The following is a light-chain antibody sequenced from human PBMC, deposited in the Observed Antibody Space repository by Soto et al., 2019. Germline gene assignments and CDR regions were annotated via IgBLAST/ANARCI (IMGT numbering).Light chain of an antibody. V-gene: IGKV3-11*01. CDR2: DAS. CDR1: QSVSSN. CDR3: QQRSNWPIT. J-gene: IGKJ5*01. Sequence: EIVLTQSPATLSLSPRERVTLSCRASQSVSSNLAWYQQKPGQAPRLLIYDASNRATGIPARFSGSGSGTDFTLTISSLEPEDFAVYYCQQRSNWPITFGQGTRLEIK.